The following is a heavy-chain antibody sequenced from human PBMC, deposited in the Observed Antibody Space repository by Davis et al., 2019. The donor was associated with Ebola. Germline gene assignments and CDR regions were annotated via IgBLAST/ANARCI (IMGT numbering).Heavy chain of an antibody. CDR2: ISYDGSNK. CDR3: ARKTPMDY. Sequence: GGSLRLSCAASGFTFSSYAMHWVRQAPGKGLEWVAVISYDGSNKYYADSVKGRFTISRDNSKNTLYLQMNSLRAEDTAVYYCARKTPMDYWGQGTLVTVSS. V-gene: IGHV3-30*04. J-gene: IGHJ4*02. D-gene: IGHD2-15*01. CDR1: GFTFSSYA.